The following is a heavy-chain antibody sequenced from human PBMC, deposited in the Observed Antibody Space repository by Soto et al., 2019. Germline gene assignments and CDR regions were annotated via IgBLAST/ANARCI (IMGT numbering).Heavy chain of an antibody. D-gene: IGHD3-9*01. CDR1: GYTFTSYG. Sequence: QVQLVQSGAEVKKPGASVKVSCKASGYTFTSYGISWVRQAPGQGLEWMGWISAYNGNTNYAQKIQGRVTMTTDTSTSTAYMELRSLRSDDTAVYYCAREALRYFDWMHSFDYWGQGTLVTVSS. J-gene: IGHJ4*02. V-gene: IGHV1-18*04. CDR3: AREALRYFDWMHSFDY. CDR2: ISAYNGNT.